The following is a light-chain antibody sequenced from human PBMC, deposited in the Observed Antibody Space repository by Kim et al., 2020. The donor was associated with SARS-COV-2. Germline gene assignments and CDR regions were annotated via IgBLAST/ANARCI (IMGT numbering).Light chain of an antibody. V-gene: IGLV3-1*01. CDR1: KLGDKY. CDR2: QDN. CDR3: QAWDSSTEWV. J-gene: IGLJ2*01. Sequence: SYELTQPPSVSVSPGQTASINCSGDKLGDKYACWYQQKPGQSPVLVIYQDNKRPSGIPERFSGSNSGNTATLTISGTQAMDEADYYCQAWDSSTEWVFGGGTQLTVL.